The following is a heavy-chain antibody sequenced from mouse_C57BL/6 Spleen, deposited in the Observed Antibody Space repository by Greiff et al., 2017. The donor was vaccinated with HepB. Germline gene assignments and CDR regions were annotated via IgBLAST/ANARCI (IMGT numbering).Heavy chain of an antibody. D-gene: IGHD1-1*01. CDR1: GYAFSSYW. J-gene: IGHJ4*01. Sequence: QVQLQQSGAELVKPGASVKISCKASGYAFSSYWMNWVEQRPGKGLEWIGQIYPGDGDTNYNGKFKGKATLTADKSSSTAYMQLSSLTSEDSAVYFCARGYGSTRRYAMDYWGQGTSVTVSS. CDR2: IYPGDGDT. V-gene: IGHV1-80*01. CDR3: ARGYGSTRRYAMDY.